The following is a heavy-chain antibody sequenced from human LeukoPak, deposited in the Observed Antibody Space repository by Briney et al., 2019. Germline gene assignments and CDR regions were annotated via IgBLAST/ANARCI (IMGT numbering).Heavy chain of an antibody. CDR2: IIPIFGTA. CDR1: VVTVSSYA. D-gene: IGHD2-2*01. V-gene: IGHV1-69*06. CDR3: AREKDIVVVPAARGGFDY. Sequence: SVKVCCKASVVTVSSYAISWVRQAPGQGLEWMGGIIPIFGTANYAQKFQGRVTITADKSTSTAYMELSSLRSEDTAVYYCAREKDIVVVPAARGGFDYWGQGTLVTVSS. J-gene: IGHJ4*02.